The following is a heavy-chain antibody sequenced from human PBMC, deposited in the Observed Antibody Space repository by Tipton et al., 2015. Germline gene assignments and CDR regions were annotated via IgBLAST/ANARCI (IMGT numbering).Heavy chain of an antibody. Sequence: SLRLSCAATGFTFSNYDMNWVRQAPGKGLEWVSYISSSSSTIYYADSVKGRFTISRDNAKNSLYLQMDSLRDEDTAFYYCARLRETYGSDSDNWFDPWGQGTLVTVSS. CDR3: ARLRETYGSDSDNWFDP. CDR2: ISSSSSTI. J-gene: IGHJ5*02. V-gene: IGHV3-48*02. D-gene: IGHD3-10*01. CDR1: GFTFSNYD.